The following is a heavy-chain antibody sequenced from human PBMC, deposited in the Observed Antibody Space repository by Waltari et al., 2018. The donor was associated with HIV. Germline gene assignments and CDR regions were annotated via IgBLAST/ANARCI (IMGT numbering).Heavy chain of an antibody. CDR1: GLTFSSYA. D-gene: IGHD3-16*01. Sequence: QVQLVESGGGVVQPGRSLRLSCAASGLTFSSYAMHWVRQAPGKGVEWVAVISNDGSNKYYADSVKGRFTISRDNSKNTLYLQMNSLRAEDTAVYYCARDWGSLRDDYYYYGMDVWGQGTTVTVSS. J-gene: IGHJ6*02. V-gene: IGHV3-30*04. CDR3: ARDWGSLRDDYYYYGMDV. CDR2: ISNDGSNK.